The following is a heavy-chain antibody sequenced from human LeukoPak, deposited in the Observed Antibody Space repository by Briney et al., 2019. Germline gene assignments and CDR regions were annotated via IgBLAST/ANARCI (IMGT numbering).Heavy chain of an antibody. D-gene: IGHD2-2*02. V-gene: IGHV3-48*03. Sequence: GGSLRLSCAASGFTFSSYEMNWVRQAPGKGLEWVSYISSSGSTIYYADSVKGRFTISRDNAKNSLYLKMNSLRAEDTAVYYCARDLGYCTSTSCYSLYGMDVWGKGTTVTVSS. CDR2: ISSSGSTI. J-gene: IGHJ6*04. CDR1: GFTFSSYE. CDR3: ARDLGYCTSTSCYSLYGMDV.